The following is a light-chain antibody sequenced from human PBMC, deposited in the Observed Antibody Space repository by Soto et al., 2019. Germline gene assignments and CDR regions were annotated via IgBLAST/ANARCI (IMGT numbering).Light chain of an antibody. Sequence: QPVLTQPPSVSGAPGQRVTISCTGSSSNIGAGYDVNWYQQLPGTAPKLLIYGNFNRPSGVPDRFSGSQSGTSASLAITGLQADDEADYYCQSYDNSLSGSCVFGTGTKVTVL. CDR3: QSYDNSLSGSCV. CDR1: SSNIGAGYD. CDR2: GNF. J-gene: IGLJ1*01. V-gene: IGLV1-40*01.